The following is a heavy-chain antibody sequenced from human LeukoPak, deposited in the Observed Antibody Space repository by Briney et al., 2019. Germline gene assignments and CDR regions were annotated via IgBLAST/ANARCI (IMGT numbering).Heavy chain of an antibody. J-gene: IGHJ4*02. CDR3: AKRGVIIRVFLVGYPKEAYYFDS. Sequence: GGSLRLSCAVSGITLSNYGMSWVRQAPGKGLEWVAGVSDSGGRTSYADSVKGRFTISRDNPENTLYLQMNSLRAEDTAVYFCAKRGVIIRVFLVGYPKEAYYFDSWGQGALVTVSS. CDR1: GITLSNYG. V-gene: IGHV3-23*01. CDR2: VSDSGGRT. D-gene: IGHD3-10*01.